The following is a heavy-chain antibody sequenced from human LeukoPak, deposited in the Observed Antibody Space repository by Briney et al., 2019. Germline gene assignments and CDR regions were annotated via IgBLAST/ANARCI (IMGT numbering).Heavy chain of an antibody. CDR2: ISYDGSNK. D-gene: IGHD4-17*01. CDR3: AKDMDHDYDDYGFDY. V-gene: IGHV3-30*18. J-gene: IGHJ4*02. Sequence: GGSLRLSCAASGFTFSSYVMHWVRQAPGKGLEWVAFISYDGSNKYYADSVKGRCTISRDNSKNTVYLQMNSLRAEDTAVYYCAKDMDHDYDDYGFDYWGQGTPVTVSS. CDR1: GFTFSSYV.